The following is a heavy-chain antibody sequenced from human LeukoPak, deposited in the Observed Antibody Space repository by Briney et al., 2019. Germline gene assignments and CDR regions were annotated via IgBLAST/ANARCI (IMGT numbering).Heavy chain of an antibody. CDR2: ISGGGGTT. CDR3: AGNPRCDY. J-gene: IGHJ4*02. Sequence: PGGSLRLSCAASGFTFSSYAMSWVRQAPGKGLEWLSSISGGGGTTYYADSVKGRFTSSRDNSKNTLYLQMNSLRAEDTAFYYCAGNPRCDYWGQGTLVTVSS. V-gene: IGHV3-23*01. CDR1: GFTFSSYA.